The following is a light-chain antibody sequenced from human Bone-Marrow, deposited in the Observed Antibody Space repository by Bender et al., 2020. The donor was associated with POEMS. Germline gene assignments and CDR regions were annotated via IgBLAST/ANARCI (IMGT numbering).Light chain of an antibody. Sequence: QSVLTQPPSASGTPGQRVTISCSGGSSNIGAHAVNWYQHLPGTAPKLLIYSSHRRPSGVPDRFSGSKSGTSASLAISGLQSEDEAYYYCAGWDDHLFGVLFGGGTKLTVL. CDR1: SSNIGAHA. CDR2: SSH. V-gene: IGLV1-44*01. CDR3: AGWDDHLFGVL. J-gene: IGLJ2*01.